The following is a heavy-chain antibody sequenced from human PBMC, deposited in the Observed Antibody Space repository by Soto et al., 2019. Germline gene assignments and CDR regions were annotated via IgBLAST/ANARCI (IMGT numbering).Heavy chain of an antibody. D-gene: IGHD3-22*01. CDR1: GFTFSSYA. J-gene: IGHJ4*02. Sequence: PGGSLRLSCAASGFTFSSYAMSWVRQAPGKGLEWVSAISGSGGSTYYADSVKGRFTISRDNSKNTLYLQMNSLRAEDTAVYYCAKGGYDSSGYYGLIFDYWGQGTLVTVSS. V-gene: IGHV3-23*01. CDR2: ISGSGGST. CDR3: AKGGYDSSGYYGLIFDY.